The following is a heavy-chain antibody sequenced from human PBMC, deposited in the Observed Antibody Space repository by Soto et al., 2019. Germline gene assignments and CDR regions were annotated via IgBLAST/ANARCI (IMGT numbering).Heavy chain of an antibody. CDR1: GFTFSSYW. V-gene: IGHV3-74*01. D-gene: IGHD2-15*01. J-gene: IGHJ2*01. Sequence: EVQLVESGGGLVQPGGSLRLSCVGSGFTFSSYWMHWVRQAPGKGLVWVSRISNDGTITTYADSVKGRFTISRDNAKNALFLQMNRLRAEDTAVYYCAKGGLSHFDLWVRGTLVTVSS. CDR2: ISNDGTIT. CDR3: AKGGLSHFDL.